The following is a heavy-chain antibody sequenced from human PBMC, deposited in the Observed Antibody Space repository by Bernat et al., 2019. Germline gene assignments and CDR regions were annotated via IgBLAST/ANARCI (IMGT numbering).Heavy chain of an antibody. Sequence: EVQLVESGGGLVQPGGSLRLSCAASGFTFSSYWMSWVRQAPGKGLEWVANIKQDGSEKYYVDFVKGRFTISRDNAKNSLYLQMNSLRAEDTAVYYCARVITGVRWYFDLWGRGTLVTVSS. D-gene: IGHD3-22*01. V-gene: IGHV3-7*01. CDR1: GFTFSSYW. CDR3: ARVITGVRWYFDL. CDR2: IKQDGSEK. J-gene: IGHJ2*01.